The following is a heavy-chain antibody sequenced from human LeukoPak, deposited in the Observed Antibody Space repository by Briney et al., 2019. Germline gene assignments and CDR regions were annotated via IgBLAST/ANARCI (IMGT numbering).Heavy chain of an antibody. D-gene: IGHD2-15*01. V-gene: IGHV3-43*02. CDR3: AKERSCSRGSCYSPFDY. J-gene: IGHJ4*02. Sequence: PGGSLRLSCAASGFTFDDYDMHWVRQAPGKGLEWVSLISGEGGSTNYADSVKGRFTISRDNSKNSLYLLMNSLRTEDTALYYCAKERSCSRGSCYSPFDYWGQGALVTVSS. CDR2: ISGEGGST. CDR1: GFTFDDYD.